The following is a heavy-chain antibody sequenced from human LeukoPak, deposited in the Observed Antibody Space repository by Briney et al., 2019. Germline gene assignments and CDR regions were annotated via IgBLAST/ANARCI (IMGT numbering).Heavy chain of an antibody. CDR1: GFTFNSYV. CDR3: AKSVVVITFRFDD. V-gene: IGHV3-23*01. CDR2: INGGGGNT. D-gene: IGHD2-15*01. Sequence: GGFLRLSCAASGFTFNSYVMSWVRQAPGKGLEWVSAINGGGGNTYYADSVKGRFTISRDNSKNMVYLQMNTLRADDTAVYYCAKSVVVITFRFDDWGQGALVTVSS. J-gene: IGHJ4*02.